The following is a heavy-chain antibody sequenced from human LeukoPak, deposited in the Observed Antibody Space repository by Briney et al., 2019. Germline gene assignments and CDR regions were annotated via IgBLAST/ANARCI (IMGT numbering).Heavy chain of an antibody. CDR3: ARISNHINRYYYDSSGYERRGYYYYYYMDV. D-gene: IGHD3-22*01. CDR1: GGSISSYY. J-gene: IGHJ6*03. Sequence: SETLSLTCTVSGGSISSYYWSWIRQPAGKGLEWIGRIYTSGSTNYNPSLKSRVTMSVDTSKNQFSLKLSSVTAADTAVYYCARISNHINRYYYDSSGYERRGYYYYYYMDVWGKGTTVTISS. CDR2: IYTSGST. V-gene: IGHV4-4*07.